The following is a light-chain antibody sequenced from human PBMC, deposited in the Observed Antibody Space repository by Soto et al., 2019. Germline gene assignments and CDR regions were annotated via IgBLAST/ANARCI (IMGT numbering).Light chain of an antibody. CDR1: QSVSNNH. V-gene: IGKV3-20*01. CDR2: GAS. CDR3: HHYGGSSLYT. J-gene: IGKJ2*01. Sequence: EIVLTQSPATLSLSPGERATLACRASQSVSNNHLAWYQQKPGQAPRLLIYGASSRAAGIPDRFGGSGSGTDFTLTISRLEPEDFAVYYCHHYGGSSLYTFAQGTRLEIK.